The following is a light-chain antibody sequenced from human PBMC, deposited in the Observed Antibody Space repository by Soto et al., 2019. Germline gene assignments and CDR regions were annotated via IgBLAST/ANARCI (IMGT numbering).Light chain of an antibody. V-gene: IGKV1-5*03. J-gene: IGKJ2*01. CDR3: QQYDRFPYT. Sequence: DIQMTQSPSTLSATIGDTVTITCRASQSLSYWLAWYQQKPGQAPKLLIHKASTLESGVPSRFSGSGSGTEFTLTISSLQLDDFATFYCQQYDRFPYTFGQGTKLEIK. CDR2: KAS. CDR1: QSLSYW.